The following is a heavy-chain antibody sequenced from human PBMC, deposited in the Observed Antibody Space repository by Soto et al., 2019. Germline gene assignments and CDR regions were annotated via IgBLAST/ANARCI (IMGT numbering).Heavy chain of an antibody. V-gene: IGHV4-30-4*01. J-gene: IGHJ6*02. CDR3: ARDSRTPSGGMDV. CDR2: IYYSAST. CDR1: GGSINSGDYH. Sequence: SETLSLTCTVSGGSINSGDYHWTWIRQFPGKDLEWFGGIYYSASTYYNPSLVSRLTISLDTSKNQFSLRLTSATAVDTAVYYCARDSRTPSGGMDVWGQGTTVTVSS.